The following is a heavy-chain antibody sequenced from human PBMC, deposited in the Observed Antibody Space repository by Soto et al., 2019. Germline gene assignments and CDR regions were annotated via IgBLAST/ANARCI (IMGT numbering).Heavy chain of an antibody. CDR3: SRVKGARRFDY. J-gene: IGHJ4*02. CDR2: NNHSGST. Sequence: QVQLQQWGAGLLKPSETLSLTCAVYGGSFSGYYWSWIRQPPGKGREWIGENNHSGSTNYNPSLKRRVSISVDTSKNQFSLKLSSVTAADTAVYCCSRVKGARRFDYLGQGTLVTVFS. CDR1: GGSFSGYY. V-gene: IGHV4-34*01.